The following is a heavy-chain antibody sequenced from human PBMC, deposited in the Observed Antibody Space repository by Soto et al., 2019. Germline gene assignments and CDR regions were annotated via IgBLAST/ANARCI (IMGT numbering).Heavy chain of an antibody. Sequence: SETLSLTCAVYGGSFSGYYWSWIRQPPGKGLEWIGEINHSGSTNYNPSLKSRVTISVDTSKNQFSLKLSSVTAADTAVYYCARGTIAAAGIPNYYYYYGMDVWGQGTTVTVSS. CDR3: ARGTIAAAGIPNYYYYYGMDV. CDR1: GGSFSGYY. V-gene: IGHV4-34*01. D-gene: IGHD6-13*01. CDR2: INHSGST. J-gene: IGHJ6*02.